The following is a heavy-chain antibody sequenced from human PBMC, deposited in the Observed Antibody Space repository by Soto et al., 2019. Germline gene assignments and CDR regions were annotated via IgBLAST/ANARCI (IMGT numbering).Heavy chain of an antibody. CDR1: GFTFSSYA. Sequence: PGGSLRLSCAASGFTFSSYAMSWVRQAPGKGLEWVSAISGSGGSTYYAGSVKGQFTISRDNSKNTLYLQMNSLRAEDTAVYYCAKDLVSPEYCSSTSCYVYGFWDYWGQGTLVTVSS. CDR2: ISGSGGST. CDR3: AKDLVSPEYCSSTSCYVYGFWDY. J-gene: IGHJ4*02. V-gene: IGHV3-23*01. D-gene: IGHD2-2*01.